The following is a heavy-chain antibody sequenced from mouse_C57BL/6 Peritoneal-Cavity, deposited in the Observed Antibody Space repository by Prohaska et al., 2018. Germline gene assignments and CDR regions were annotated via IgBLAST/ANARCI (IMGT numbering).Heavy chain of an antibody. CDR2: IYPGSGNT. V-gene: IGHV1-84*01. CDR1: GYTFTDYY. Sequence: QIQLQQSGPELVKPGASVKISCKASGYTFTDYYINWVKQRPGQGLEWIGWIYPGSGNTKYNEKLKCEATLTVGITTSTDYVQISSLTYEDTAGYVCARKSGSYCGSSDWYFDVWGTGTTVTVSS. D-gene: IGHD1-1*01. CDR3: ARKSGSYCGSSDWYFDV. J-gene: IGHJ1*03.